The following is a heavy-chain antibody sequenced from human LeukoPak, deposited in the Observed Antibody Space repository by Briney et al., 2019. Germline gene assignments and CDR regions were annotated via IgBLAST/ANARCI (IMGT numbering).Heavy chain of an antibody. CDR1: GDSVSSNSAT. D-gene: IGHD3-10*01. Sequence: SQTLSLTCAISGDSVSSNSATWNWIRQSPSRGLEWLGRTYYRSKWYIDYAVSVKGRITINPDTSKNQFSLQLNSVTPEDTAVYYCARDSAKGYGSGSRVDYWGQGTPGHRLL. J-gene: IGHJ4*02. V-gene: IGHV6-1*01. CDR3: ARDSAKGYGSGSRVDY. CDR2: TYYRSKWYI.